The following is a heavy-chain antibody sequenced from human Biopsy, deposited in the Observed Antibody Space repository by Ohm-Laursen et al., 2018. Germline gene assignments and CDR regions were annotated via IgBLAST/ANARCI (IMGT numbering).Heavy chain of an antibody. Sequence: EASVKVSCKASGYTFTGQYLHWVRQVPGQGLEWMGWINPHSGTTKFAQDLQGRVTMTRDTSITTAYMELRRLRSDDTAVYYCAKGQDLRGGAEYFQHWGQDALVTVSS. CDR2: INPHSGTT. CDR3: AKGQDLRGGAEYFQH. V-gene: IGHV1-2*02. CDR1: GYTFTGQY. J-gene: IGHJ1*01. D-gene: IGHD2-15*01.